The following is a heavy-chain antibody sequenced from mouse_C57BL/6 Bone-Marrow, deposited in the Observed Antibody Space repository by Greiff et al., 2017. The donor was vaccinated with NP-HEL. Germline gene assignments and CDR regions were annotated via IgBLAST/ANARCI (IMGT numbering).Heavy chain of an antibody. J-gene: IGHJ3*01. D-gene: IGHD2-14*01. CDR1: GFTFSSYG. CDR3: ARPSLCYRRYWIAY. CDR2: ISSGGSYI. Sequence: EVLLVESGGDLVKPGGSLKLSCAASGFTFSSYGMSWVRQTPDKRLEWVASISSGGSYIYYPDTVKGRFTISRDNARNTLYLQMSSLKSEDTAMYYCARPSLCYRRYWIAYWGQGTLVTVSA. V-gene: IGHV5-6*01.